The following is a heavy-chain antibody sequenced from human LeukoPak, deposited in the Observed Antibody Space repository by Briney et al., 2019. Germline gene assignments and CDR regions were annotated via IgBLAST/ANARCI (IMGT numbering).Heavy chain of an antibody. CDR1: GGSFSGYY. D-gene: IGHD3-22*01. Sequence: SETLSLTCAVYGGSFSGYYWSWIRQPPGKGLEWIGEINHSGSTNYNPSLKSRVTISVDTSKNQFSLKLSSVTAADTAVYYCARGPLKYYYDSSGYSTPFSYWGQGTLVTVSS. J-gene: IGHJ4*02. CDR3: ARGPLKYYYDSSGYSTPFSY. V-gene: IGHV4-34*01. CDR2: INHSGST.